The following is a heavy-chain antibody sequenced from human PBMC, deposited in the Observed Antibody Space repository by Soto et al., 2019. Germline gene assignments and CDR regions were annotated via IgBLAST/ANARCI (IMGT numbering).Heavy chain of an antibody. CDR2: INHSGST. CDR1: GGSFSGYY. CDR3: ARRRGLLWFGELAHFDY. Sequence: QVQLQQWGAGLLKPSETLSLTCAVYGGSFSGYYWSWIRQPPGKGLEWIGEINHSGSTNYNPSLKSRVTISVDTSKIQFSLKLSSVTAADTAVYYCARRRGLLWFGELAHFDYWGQGTLVTVSS. J-gene: IGHJ4*02. D-gene: IGHD3-10*01. V-gene: IGHV4-34*01.